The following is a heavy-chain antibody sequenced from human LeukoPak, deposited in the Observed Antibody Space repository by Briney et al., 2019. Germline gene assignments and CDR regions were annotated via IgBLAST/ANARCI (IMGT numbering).Heavy chain of an antibody. CDR2: IRRKAHGGTT. J-gene: IGHJ4*02. V-gene: IGHV3-49*04. D-gene: IGHD3-22*01. Sequence: PGGSLRLSCTTSGFTFGDYSMSWVRQAPGKGLEWVSFIRRKAHGGTTEYAASVKGRFSSSRDDSKSIGYLQMNSMKTEDTAVYFCTRVTYYYDNSGYFHFDSWGQGSLVTVSS. CDR3: TRVTYYYDNSGYFHFDS. CDR1: GFTFGDYS.